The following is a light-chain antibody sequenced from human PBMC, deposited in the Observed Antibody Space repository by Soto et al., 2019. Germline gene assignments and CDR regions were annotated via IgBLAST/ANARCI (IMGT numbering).Light chain of an antibody. CDR2: EVS. Sequence: QSALTQPPSASGSPGQSVTISCTGTSSDVGGYNYVSWYQQHPGKAPKLMIYEVSKRHSGVPDRFSGSKSGNTASLTVSGRQAEDEADYYCSSYAGTNNLGVFGTGTKLTVL. CDR1: SSDVGGYNY. J-gene: IGLJ1*01. CDR3: SSYAGTNNLGV. V-gene: IGLV2-8*01.